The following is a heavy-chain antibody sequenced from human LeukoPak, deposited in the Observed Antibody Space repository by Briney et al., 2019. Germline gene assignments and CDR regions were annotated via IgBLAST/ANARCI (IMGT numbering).Heavy chain of an antibody. V-gene: IGHV1-69*13. J-gene: IGHJ3*02. Sequence: ASVKVSCKASGGTFSSFAISWVRQAPGQGLEWMGGIIPLFGAPNYAQKFQDRVTISADESTRTAYMELSSLKSEDTAVYFCARVAYGGSIWGQGTMVIVSS. CDR2: IIPLFGAP. CDR1: GGTFSSFA. CDR3: ARVAYGGSI. D-gene: IGHD4-23*01.